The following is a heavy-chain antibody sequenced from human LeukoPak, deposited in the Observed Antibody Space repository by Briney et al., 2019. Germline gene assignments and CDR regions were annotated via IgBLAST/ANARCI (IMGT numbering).Heavy chain of an antibody. CDR2: ISYDGSNK. D-gene: IGHD3-10*01. J-gene: IGHJ6*02. CDR1: GFTFSSYG. Sequence: GGSLRLSCAASGFTFSSYGMHWVRQAPGKGLEGVAVISYDGSNKYYADSVKGRFTISRDNSKNTLYLQMNSLRAEDTAVYYCAKGSSPYGSGSFHPYYYYYGMDVWGQGTTVTVSS. CDR3: AKGSSPYGSGSFHPYYYYYGMDV. V-gene: IGHV3-30*18.